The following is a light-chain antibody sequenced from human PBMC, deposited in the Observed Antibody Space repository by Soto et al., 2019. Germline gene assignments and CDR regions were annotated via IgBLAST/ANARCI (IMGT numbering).Light chain of an antibody. CDR2: DVS. CDR3: CSYAGSNTLV. V-gene: IGLV2-11*01. Sequence: QSALTQPRSVSGSPGQSVTISCTGTNSDVGGYNYVSWYQQHPDKAPKVMIYDVSKRPSGVPDRFSGSKSGNTASLTISGLQAEDEADYYCCSYAGSNTLVVGGGTKLTVL. CDR1: NSDVGGYNY. J-gene: IGLJ2*01.